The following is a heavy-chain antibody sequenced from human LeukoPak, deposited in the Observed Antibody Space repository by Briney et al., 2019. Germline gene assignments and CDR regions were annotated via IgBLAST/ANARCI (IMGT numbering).Heavy chain of an antibody. Sequence: SETLSLTCTVSDGSISAYYGSWIRQPPGKGLEWIGYVFYRGSTNYNPSLKSRITISVDTSKKQFSLKIRSVTAADTAVYFCAREIRRRSGWFDPWGQGTLVTVSS. CDR1: DGSISAYY. J-gene: IGHJ5*02. V-gene: IGHV4-59*01. CDR2: VFYRGST. CDR3: AREIRRRSGWFDP.